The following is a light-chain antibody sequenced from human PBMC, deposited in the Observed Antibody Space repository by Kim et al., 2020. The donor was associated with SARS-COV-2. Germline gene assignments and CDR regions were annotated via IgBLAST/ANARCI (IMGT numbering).Light chain of an antibody. CDR1: SVRSYY. J-gene: IGLJ2*01. CDR2: GKN. CDR3: NSRGSNDNVL. Sequence: VDLGQTVRTTCRGDSVRSYYATWYQQKPGPAPIVVIYGKNNRPSGTHDRFSGSSAGDTASLTITGTQAGDEADYYCNSRGSNDNVLFGGGTQLTVL. V-gene: IGLV3-19*01.